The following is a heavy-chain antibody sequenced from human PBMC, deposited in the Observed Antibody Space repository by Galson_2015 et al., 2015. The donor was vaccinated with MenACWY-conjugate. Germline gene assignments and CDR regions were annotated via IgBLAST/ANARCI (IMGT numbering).Heavy chain of an antibody. CDR3: AKDLVGCSRRGCYQPVTNYYYGLDV. V-gene: IGHV3-30*18. J-gene: IGHJ6*02. D-gene: IGHD2-15*01. CDR1: GFTFSRYG. CDR2: ISYDGSNK. Sequence: SLRLSCAASGFTFSRYGMHWVRQVPGKGLEWVAIISYDGSNKYYTDSVKGRFSISRDNSKNTVSLQMSSLRVEDTAVYYCAKDLVGCSRRGCYQPVTNYYYGLDVSGHGATVPVSS.